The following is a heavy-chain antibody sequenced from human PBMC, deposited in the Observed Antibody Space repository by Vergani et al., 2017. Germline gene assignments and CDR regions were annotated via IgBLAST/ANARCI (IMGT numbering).Heavy chain of an antibody. V-gene: IGHV4-38-2*01. J-gene: IGHJ2*01. D-gene: IGHD3-16*01. CDR3: ARSQGDYWYFDL. CDR2: IHNRGKT. Sequence: QVRLEESGPGLVQPSETPSLTCSVSGFSIGSGFYSAWTRQSTGEGLQWLTSIHNRGKTYHSPSLKIRVSVSLDTSKNRFSPNLTSVTATDTAVYYCARSQGDYWYFDLWGPGSLVTVSS. CDR1: GFSIGSGFY.